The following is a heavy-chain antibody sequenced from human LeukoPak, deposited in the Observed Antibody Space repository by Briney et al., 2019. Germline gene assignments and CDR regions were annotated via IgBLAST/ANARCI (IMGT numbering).Heavy chain of an antibody. CDR1: GYTFTSYY. V-gene: IGHV1-46*01. J-gene: IGHJ6*02. D-gene: IGHD3-10*01. CDR3: ARGELLFPYGMDV. Sequence: ASVKVSCKASGYTFTSYYIHWVRQAPGQGLEWMGIVSPSGGTTNYAQKFQGRVTMTRDTSTSTVYMELSSLSSEDTAVYYCARGELLFPYGMDVWGLGTTVTVSS. CDR2: VSPSGGTT.